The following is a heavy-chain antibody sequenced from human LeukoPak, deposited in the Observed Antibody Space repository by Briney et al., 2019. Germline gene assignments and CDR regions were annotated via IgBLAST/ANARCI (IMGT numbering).Heavy chain of an antibody. D-gene: IGHD4-17*01. V-gene: IGHV3-30*03. Sequence: GGSLRLSCAASGFTFSSYGMHWVRQAPGKGLEWVAVMSSDESNKYYVDSVKGRFTISRDNSKNTLYLQMNSLRAEDTAVYYCAIGDYGRFDYWGQGTLVTVSS. CDR2: MSSDESNK. CDR1: GFTFSSYG. J-gene: IGHJ4*02. CDR3: AIGDYGRFDY.